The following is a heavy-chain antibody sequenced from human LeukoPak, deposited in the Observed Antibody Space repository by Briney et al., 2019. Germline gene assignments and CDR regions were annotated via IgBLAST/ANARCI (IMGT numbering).Heavy chain of an antibody. Sequence: SGTLSLTCAVSGGSITSTNWWTWVRQPPGKGLEWIGELSRSGSTNYIPSLKSRVTISVDESNSQFSLKLTSMTAADTAVYYCVTGDSVDPYWGRGTLVTV. D-gene: IGHD5/OR15-5a*01. CDR3: VTGDSVDPY. CDR1: GGSITSTNW. CDR2: LSRSGST. V-gene: IGHV4-4*02. J-gene: IGHJ4*02.